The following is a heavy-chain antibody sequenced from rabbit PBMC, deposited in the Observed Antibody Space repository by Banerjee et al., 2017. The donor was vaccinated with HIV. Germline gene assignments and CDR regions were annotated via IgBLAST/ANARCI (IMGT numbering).Heavy chain of an antibody. CDR3: ASTYSYGYFNL. J-gene: IGHJ4*01. CDR1: GFSFSSTYY. CDR2: IDAGSGGVT. D-gene: IGHD6-1*01. V-gene: IGHV1S40*01. Sequence: QSLEESGGDLVRPGASLTLTCTASGFSFSSTYYMCWVRQAPGKGLEWIACIDAGSGGVTYYATWAKGRFTISKTSSTAVTLQMTSLTAADTATYFCASTYSYGYFNLWGPGTLVTVS.